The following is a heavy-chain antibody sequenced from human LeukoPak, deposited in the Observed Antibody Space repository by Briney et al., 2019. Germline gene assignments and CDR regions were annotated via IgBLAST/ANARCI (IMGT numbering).Heavy chain of an antibody. J-gene: IGHJ4*02. D-gene: IGHD6-13*01. Sequence: SETLSLTCTVSGGSISSSSFYWGWIRQPPGKGLEWIGYIHYSGRTYYNPSLKSRVTISVDASKNQFSLKLSSVTVVDTAIYYCARLVGSSWYHEVLRGRDYWGQGTLVTVSS. V-gene: IGHV4-39*01. CDR2: IHYSGRT. CDR3: ARLVGSSWYHEVLRGRDY. CDR1: GGSISSSSFY.